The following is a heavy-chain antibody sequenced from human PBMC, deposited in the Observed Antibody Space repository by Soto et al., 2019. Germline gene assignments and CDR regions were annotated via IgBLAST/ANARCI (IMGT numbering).Heavy chain of an antibody. V-gene: IGHV1-69*06. Sequence: QVQLVQSGAEVKKPGSSVKVSCKASGGTFSSYAISWVRQAPGQGLEWMGGIIPISGTANYAQKFQGRVTIPADKSTITAYMELGSLRSEDTAVYYCARVGSGGLSDGYYYYGMDFWGQGPTVTVSS. CDR3: ARVGSGGLSDGYYYYGMDF. CDR2: IIPISGTA. CDR1: GGTFSSYA. J-gene: IGHJ6*02.